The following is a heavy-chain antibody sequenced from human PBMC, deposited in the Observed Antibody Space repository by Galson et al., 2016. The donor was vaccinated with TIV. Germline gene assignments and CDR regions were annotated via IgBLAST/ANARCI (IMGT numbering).Heavy chain of an antibody. J-gene: IGHJ6*02. V-gene: IGHV3-23*01. CDR3: AKVPSSGFYYYGMDV. D-gene: IGHD3-22*01. Sequence: SLRLSCAASGFTFSSYAMSWVRQAPGKGLEWVSAISGSGGSTWYADSVKGRFTISRDNSKNTEYLQMNSLRAEDTAVYYCAKVPSSGFYYYGMDVWGQGTTVTVSS. CDR1: GFTFSSYA. CDR2: ISGSGGST.